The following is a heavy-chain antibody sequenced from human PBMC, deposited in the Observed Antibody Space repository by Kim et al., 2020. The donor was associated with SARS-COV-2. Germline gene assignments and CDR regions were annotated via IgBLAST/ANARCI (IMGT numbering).Heavy chain of an antibody. CDR2: ISSNGGST. D-gene: IGHD4-17*01. Sequence: GGSLRLSCSASGFTFSSYAMHWVRQAPGKGLEYVSAISSNGGSTYYADSVKGRFTISRDNSKNTLYLQMSSLRAEDTAVYYCVKGDGDYVSDYFDYWGQGTLVTVSS. CDR3: VKGDGDYVSDYFDY. V-gene: IGHV3-64D*09. CDR1: GFTFSSYA. J-gene: IGHJ4*02.